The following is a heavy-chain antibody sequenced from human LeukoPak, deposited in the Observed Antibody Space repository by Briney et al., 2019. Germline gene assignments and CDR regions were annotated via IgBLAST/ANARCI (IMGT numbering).Heavy chain of an antibody. J-gene: IGHJ4*02. Sequence: KPSETLSLTCTVSGGSISSSSYYWGWIRQPPGKGLEWIGSIYYSGSTYYNPSLKSRITISVDASKNQFSLKLSSVPAADTAVYYCAKSSLGRFGELVRLFDYWGQGTLVTVSS. CDR1: GGSISSSSYY. D-gene: IGHD3-10*01. CDR2: IYYSGST. V-gene: IGHV4-39*07. CDR3: AKSSLGRFGELVRLFDY.